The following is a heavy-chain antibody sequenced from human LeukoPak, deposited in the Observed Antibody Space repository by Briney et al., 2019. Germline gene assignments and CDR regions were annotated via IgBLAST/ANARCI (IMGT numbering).Heavy chain of an antibody. D-gene: IGHD3-9*01. CDR3: ARANDNYYYYYMDV. CDR1: GFTFSDYY. V-gene: IGHV3-11*04. Sequence: GGSLRLSCAASGFTFSDYYMSWIRQAPGKGLEWVSYISGSASTIYYADSVKGRFTISRDNAKNSLYLQMNSLRAEDTAVYYCARANDNYYYYYMDVWGKGTTVTIS. J-gene: IGHJ6*03. CDR2: ISGSASTI.